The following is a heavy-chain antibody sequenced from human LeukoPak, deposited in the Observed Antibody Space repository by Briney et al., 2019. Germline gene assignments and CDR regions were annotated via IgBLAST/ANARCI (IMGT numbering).Heavy chain of an antibody. CDR2: ISYDGSNK. V-gene: IGHV3-30*18. D-gene: IGHD3-10*01. CDR1: GFTFSSYG. J-gene: IGHJ4*02. Sequence: PGRSLRLSCAASGFTFSSYGMHWVRQAPGKGLEWVAVISYDGSNKYYADSVKGRFTISRDNSKNTLYLQMNSLRAEDTAVYYCAKDKVRGRYYFDYWGQGTLVTVSS. CDR3: AKDKVRGRYYFDY.